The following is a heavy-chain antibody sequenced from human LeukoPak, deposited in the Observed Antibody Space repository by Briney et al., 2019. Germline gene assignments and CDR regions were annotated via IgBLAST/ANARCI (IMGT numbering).Heavy chain of an antibody. Sequence: GSLKLSCFASGFPFNCFLMTWVRPASGKGAEWVANIKQGGSKKSYVDSVKGRFTISRDNSKFTLYMQMNSLRAEDTAVYYCARVRAGYCTSTSCYTGMDVWGQGTTVTVSS. D-gene: IGHD2-2*01. J-gene: IGHJ6*02. CDR3: ARVRAGYCTSTSCYTGMDV. V-gene: IGHV3-7*01. CDR1: GFPFNCFL. CDR2: IKQGGSKK.